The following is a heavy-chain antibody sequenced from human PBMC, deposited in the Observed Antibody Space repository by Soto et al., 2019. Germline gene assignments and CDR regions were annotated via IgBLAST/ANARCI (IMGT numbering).Heavy chain of an antibody. CDR2: MNPNRGNT. Sequence: ASVKVSCKASGYTFTSYDINWVRQATGQGLEWMGWMNPNRGNTGYAQKFQGRVNMTRNTSISTAYMELSSLRSEDMAVYYCARFAGGSGSLHYSMDVWGKGTTVTVSS. V-gene: IGHV1-8*01. J-gene: IGHJ6*03. CDR3: ARFAGGSGSLHYSMDV. D-gene: IGHD3-10*01. CDR1: GYTFTSYD.